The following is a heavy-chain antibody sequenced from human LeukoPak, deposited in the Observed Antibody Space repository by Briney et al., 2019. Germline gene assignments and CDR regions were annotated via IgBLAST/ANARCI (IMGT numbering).Heavy chain of an antibody. CDR1: GFTFSGYD. Sequence: GGSLRLSCAASGFTFSGYDMTWVRQAPGKGLEWVANIKQDGSEKYYVDSVKGRFTISRDNAKNSLYLQMNSLRAEDTAVYYCARAHLYAPFDYWGQGTLVTVSS. CDR3: ARAHLYAPFDY. CDR2: IKQDGSEK. D-gene: IGHD5/OR15-5a*01. V-gene: IGHV3-7*03. J-gene: IGHJ4*02.